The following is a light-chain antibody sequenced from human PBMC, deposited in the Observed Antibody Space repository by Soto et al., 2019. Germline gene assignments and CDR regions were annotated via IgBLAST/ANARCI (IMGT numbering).Light chain of an antibody. CDR3: QQSYSTPWT. CDR2: AAS. CDR1: QSVSSY. Sequence: DIQMTQSPSSLSAPLAYRLTITCRASQSVSSYLNWYQQKPGKAPKLLIYAASSLQSGVPSRFSGSGSGTDFTLTISSLQPEDFATYYCQQSYSTPWTFGQGTKVDIK. V-gene: IGKV1-39*01. J-gene: IGKJ1*01.